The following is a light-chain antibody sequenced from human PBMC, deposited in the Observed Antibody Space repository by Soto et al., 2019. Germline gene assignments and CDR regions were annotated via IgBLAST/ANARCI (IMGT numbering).Light chain of an antibody. CDR3: LQALQTPPT. J-gene: IGKJ2*01. CDR2: FGS. V-gene: IGKV2-28*01. Sequence: DIVMTQSPLSLPVTPGEPASISCRSSQSLLHSNAYNYLDWYMQKPGQSPQLLIYFGSNRASWVPDIFSGSGSGTYFTLKISRVEAEDVGVYYCLQALQTPPTFGQGTKLEIK. CDR1: QSLLHSNAYNY.